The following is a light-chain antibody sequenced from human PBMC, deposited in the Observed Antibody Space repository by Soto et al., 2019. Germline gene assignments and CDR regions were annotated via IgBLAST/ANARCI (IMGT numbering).Light chain of an antibody. CDR1: SSDVGTYTL. CDR2: EVN. CDR3: SSYAGAITFYV. Sequence: QSVLTQPASVSGSPGQSITISCTGTSSDVGTYTLVSWYQQHPGKAPKLVIFEVNKRPAGVSKRFSGSKSGDTASLKISGLQAEDEADYYWSSYAGAITFYVFGTGTKLTVL. V-gene: IGLV2-23*02. J-gene: IGLJ1*01.